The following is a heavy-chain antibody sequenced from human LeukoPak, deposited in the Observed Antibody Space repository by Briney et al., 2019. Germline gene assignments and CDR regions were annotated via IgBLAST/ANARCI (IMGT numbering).Heavy chain of an antibody. J-gene: IGHJ4*02. Sequence: GGSLRLSCAASGFTFSNYGLHWVRQAPGKGLEWVALISPDGNNKNYADSVKGRFTISRDNSKNTLYLQMNSLRAEDTAVYYCARVGIAATSVNVDYWGQGTLVTVSS. V-gene: IGHV3-30*03. CDR2: ISPDGNNK. D-gene: IGHD6-13*01. CDR1: GFTFSNYG. CDR3: ARVGIAATSVNVDY.